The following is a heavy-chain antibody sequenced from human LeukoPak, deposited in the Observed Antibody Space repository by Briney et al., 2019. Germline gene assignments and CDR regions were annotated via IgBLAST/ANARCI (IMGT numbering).Heavy chain of an antibody. CDR1: GFTFSGSA. CDR3: TRFSQEPYGMDV. D-gene: IGHD1-14*01. CDR2: IRSKANSYAT. V-gene: IGHV3-73*01. J-gene: IGHJ6*02. Sequence: PGGSLTLSCAASGFTFSGSAIHWVRQPSGKGLDWVGRIRSKANSYATAYGASVTGRFTISRDDSKNTAYLQMNSLKTEDTAVYYCTRFSQEPYGMDVWGQGTTVTVSS.